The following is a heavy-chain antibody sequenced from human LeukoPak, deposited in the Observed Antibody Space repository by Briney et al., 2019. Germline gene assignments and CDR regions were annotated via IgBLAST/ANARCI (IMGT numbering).Heavy chain of an antibody. CDR1: GGTFSSYA. CDR3: ARDELTPDIVPTLDP. CDR2: IIPIFGIA. Sequence: SVEVSCKASGGTFSSYAISWVRQAPGQGLEWMGRIIPIFGIANYAQKFQGRVTITADKSTSTAYMELSSLRSEDTAVYYCARDELTPDIVPTLDPWGQGTLVTVPS. V-gene: IGHV1-69*04. D-gene: IGHD2-15*01. J-gene: IGHJ5*02.